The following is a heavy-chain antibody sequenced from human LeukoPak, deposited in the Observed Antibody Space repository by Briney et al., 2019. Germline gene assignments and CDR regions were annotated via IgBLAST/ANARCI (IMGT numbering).Heavy chain of an antibody. D-gene: IGHD4-17*01. CDR1: GLTFSSYA. CDR3: ARHYGDYGLYYYGMDV. Sequence: PGGSLRLSCAASGLTFSSYAMTWVRQAPGKGLEWASGISNSGVSTYYADSVMGRFTISRDNSKNTLYLQMSSLRAEDTALYYCARHYGDYGLYYYGMDVWGQGTTVTVSS. J-gene: IGHJ6*02. CDR2: ISNSGVST. V-gene: IGHV3-23*01.